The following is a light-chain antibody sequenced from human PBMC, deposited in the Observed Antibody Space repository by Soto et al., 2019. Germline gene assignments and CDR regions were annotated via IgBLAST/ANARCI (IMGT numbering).Light chain of an antibody. CDR2: GAS. CDR3: QQYGSSPFT. CDR1: QSVSSSY. J-gene: IGKJ5*01. Sequence: EIVLTQSPGTLSLSPGERATLSYRASQSVSSSYLVWYQQKPGQAPRLLIYGASSRATGIPDRFSGSGSGTDFTLTISRLEPEDFAVYFCQQYGSSPFTFGQGTRLAIK. V-gene: IGKV3-20*01.